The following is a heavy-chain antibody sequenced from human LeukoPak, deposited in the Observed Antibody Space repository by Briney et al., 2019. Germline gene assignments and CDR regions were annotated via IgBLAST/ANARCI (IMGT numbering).Heavy chain of an antibody. V-gene: IGHV5-51*01. CDR1: GYSFTSYW. Sequence: SGESLKISCKGSGYSFTSYWIGWVRQMPGKGLEWMGIIYPGDSDTRYSPSFQGQVTISADKSISTAYLQWSSLKASDTAMYYCARSGQQLMDSYYYYYMDVWGKGTTVTVSS. D-gene: IGHD6-13*01. J-gene: IGHJ6*03. CDR2: IYPGDSDT. CDR3: ARSGQQLMDSYYYYYMDV.